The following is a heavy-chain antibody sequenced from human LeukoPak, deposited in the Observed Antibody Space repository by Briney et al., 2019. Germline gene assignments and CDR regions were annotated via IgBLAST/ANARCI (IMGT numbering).Heavy chain of an antibody. CDR2: IIPIFGTA. V-gene: IGHV1-69*13. J-gene: IGHJ4*02. CDR1: GGTFSSYA. CDR3: ARGPAYYDYGDYGDY. D-gene: IGHD4-17*01. Sequence: GASVKVSCKASGGTFSSYAISWVRQAPGQGLEWMGGIIPIFGTANYAQKFQGRVTITADESTSTAYMELSSLRSEDTAVYYCARGPAYYDYGDYGDYWGQGTLVTVSS.